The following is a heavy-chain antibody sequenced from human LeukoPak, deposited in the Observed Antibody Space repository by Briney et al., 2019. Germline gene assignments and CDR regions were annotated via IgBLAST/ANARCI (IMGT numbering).Heavy chain of an antibody. Sequence: SVKVSFKASGGTVNSYSISWVRQAPGQGLEWVGRIIPILGIANYAQKFQGRVTITADKSTSTAYMELNSLRSEDTAVYYFARAPLAVPYYWGQGTLVTVSS. V-gene: IGHV1-69*02. CDR2: IIPILGIA. CDR1: GGTVNSYS. CDR3: ARAPLAVPYY. J-gene: IGHJ4*02. D-gene: IGHD6-19*01.